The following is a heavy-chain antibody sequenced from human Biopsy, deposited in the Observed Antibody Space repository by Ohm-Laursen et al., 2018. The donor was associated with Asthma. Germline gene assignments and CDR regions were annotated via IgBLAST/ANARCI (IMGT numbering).Heavy chain of an antibody. V-gene: IGHV1-18*01. CDR2: ISVYNGNT. CDR3: ARAVDYSHYYGIDV. CDR1: GYTFNSAG. J-gene: IGHJ6*02. Sequence: GASVKVSCKTSGYTFNSAGIIWARQAPGQGLEWMGWISVYNGNTKVAQKLQDRVTMITDTSTSTAYMELRSLRSDDTAVYFCARAVDYSHYYGIDVWGQGTTVTVS. D-gene: IGHD3-10*01.